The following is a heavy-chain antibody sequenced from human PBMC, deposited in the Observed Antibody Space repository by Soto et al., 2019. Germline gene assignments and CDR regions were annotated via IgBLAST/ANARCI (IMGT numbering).Heavy chain of an antibody. CDR1: GGSISSYY. D-gene: IGHD2-8*02. V-gene: IGHV4-59*12. Sequence: PSETLSLTCTVSGGSISSYYWSWIRQPPGKGLEWIGYIYYSGSTNYNPSLKSRVTISVDTSKNQFSLMLHSVTAADTAVYYCATLPPRIVVVVTPIPTWGQGTLVTVSS. CDR3: ATLPPRIVVVVTPIPT. CDR2: IYYSGST. J-gene: IGHJ5*02.